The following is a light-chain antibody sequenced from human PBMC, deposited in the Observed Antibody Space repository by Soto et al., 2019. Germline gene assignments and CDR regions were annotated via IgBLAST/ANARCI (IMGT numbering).Light chain of an antibody. Sequence: ENVLTQSPGTLSLSPGERATLSCGASQSVRSAYLAWYQQKPGQSPRLLIYGTSSRATGIPDRFSGSGSGTDFTLTISRLEPEDFAVYLCQQYGTSPYTFGQGTKLEIK. CDR2: GTS. CDR3: QQYGTSPYT. V-gene: IGKV3-20*01. CDR1: QSVRSAY. J-gene: IGKJ2*01.